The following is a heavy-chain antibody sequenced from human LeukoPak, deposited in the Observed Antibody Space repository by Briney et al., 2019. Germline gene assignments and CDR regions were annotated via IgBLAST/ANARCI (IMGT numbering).Heavy chain of an antibody. Sequence: GRSLRLSCAPSGFTFSSSAMHWVRQAPGKGLEWGANIKQDGSEKYFVDSVKGRLAISRDNAKNTLYLQMNSLRAEDTAVYYCARDRNYFFGSGRFDYWGQGTLVPVSS. V-gene: IGHV3-7*01. CDR1: GFTFSSSA. J-gene: IGHJ4*02. D-gene: IGHD3-10*01. CDR2: IKQDGSEK. CDR3: ARDRNYFFGSGRFDY.